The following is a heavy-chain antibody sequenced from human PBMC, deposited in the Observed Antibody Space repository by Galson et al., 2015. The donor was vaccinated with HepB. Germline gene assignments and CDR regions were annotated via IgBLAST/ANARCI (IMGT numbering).Heavy chain of an antibody. CDR1: GFTFSSYA. Sequence: SLRLSCAASGFTFSSYAMHWVRQAPGKGLEWVAVISYDGSNKYYADSVKGRFTISRDNSKNTLYLQMNSLRAEDTAVYYCARDLWIVSEYGDCFDYWGQGTLVTVSS. J-gene: IGHJ4*02. CDR2: ISYDGSNK. V-gene: IGHV3-30*04. CDR3: ARDLWIVSEYGDCFDY. D-gene: IGHD4-17*01.